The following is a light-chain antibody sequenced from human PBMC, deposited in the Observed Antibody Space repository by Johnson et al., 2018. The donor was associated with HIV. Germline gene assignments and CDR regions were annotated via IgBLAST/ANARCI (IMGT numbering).Light chain of an antibody. Sequence: TQPPSVSAAPGQKVTISCSGSSSNIGNNYVSWYQQLPGTAPKLLIYENNKRPSGIPDRFSGSKSGTSATLGITGLQTGDEADYYCGTWDSRRGVFGTGTKVTVL. CDR1: SSNIGNNY. CDR2: ENN. V-gene: IGLV1-51*02. CDR3: GTWDSRRGV. J-gene: IGLJ1*01.